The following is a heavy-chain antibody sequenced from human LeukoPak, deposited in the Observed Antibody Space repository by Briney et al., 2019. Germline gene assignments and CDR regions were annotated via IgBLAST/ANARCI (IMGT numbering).Heavy chain of an antibody. CDR3: ASLRARAFVDI. CDR2: IYYSGST. Sequence: PSETLSLTCTVSGGSISSYYWSWIRQPPGKGLEWIGYIYYSGSTNYNPSLKSRVTISVDTSKNQFSLKLSSVTAADTAVYYCASLRARAFVDIWGQGTMVTVSS. J-gene: IGHJ3*02. D-gene: IGHD3-16*01. CDR1: GGSISSYY. V-gene: IGHV4-59*08.